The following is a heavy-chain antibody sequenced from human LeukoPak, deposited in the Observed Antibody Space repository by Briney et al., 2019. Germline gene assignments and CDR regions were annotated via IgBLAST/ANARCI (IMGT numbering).Heavy chain of an antibody. J-gene: IGHJ3*02. D-gene: IGHD5-18*01. CDR1: GGSISSYY. CDR2: IYYSGST. V-gene: IGHV4-59*01. CDR3: ARGNNVDTAIGGDFDI. Sequence: SETLSLTCTVSGGSISSYYWSWIRQPPGKGLEWIGYIYYSGSTNYNPSLKSRVTISVDTSKNQFSLKLSSVTAADTAVYYCARGNNVDTAIGGDFDIWGQGTMVTVSS.